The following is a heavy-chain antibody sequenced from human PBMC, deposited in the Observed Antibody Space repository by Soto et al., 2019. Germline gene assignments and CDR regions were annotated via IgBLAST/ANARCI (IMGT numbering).Heavy chain of an antibody. J-gene: IGHJ4*02. CDR2: IIPIFGTA. Sequence: QVQLVQSGAEVKKPWSSVNVSCKASGGTFSSYAISWVRQAPGQGLEWMGGIIPIFGTANYAQKLQGRVTITADKSTSTAYMELSSLRSEDTAVYYCAGGDGYNYGVAFDYWGQGTLVSVSS. CDR3: AGGDGYNYGVAFDY. V-gene: IGHV1-69*06. D-gene: IGHD5-12*01. CDR1: GGTFSSYA.